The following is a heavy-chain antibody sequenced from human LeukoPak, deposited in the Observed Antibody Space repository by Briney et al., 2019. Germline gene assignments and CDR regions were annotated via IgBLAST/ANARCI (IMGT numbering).Heavy chain of an antibody. Sequence: PSETLSLTCTLSGGSISSSSYYWGWIRQPRGKGLEWIGSIYYSGSTYYNPSLKSRVTISVDTSKNQFSLKLSSVTAADTAVYLCARRFDTYYGLDVWGQRTTVIVSS. CDR3: ARRFDTYYGLDV. D-gene: IGHD3-16*01. CDR1: GGSISSSSYY. J-gene: IGHJ6*02. CDR2: IYYSGST. V-gene: IGHV4-39*07.